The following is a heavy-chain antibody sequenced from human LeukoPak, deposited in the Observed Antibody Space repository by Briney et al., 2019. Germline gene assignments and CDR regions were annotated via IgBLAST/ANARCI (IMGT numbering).Heavy chain of an antibody. J-gene: IGHJ4*02. CDR2: SNPNSGGT. V-gene: IGHV1-2*02. Sequence: GASVTVSCKASGYSFTVYYMHWVRQAPGQGLEWMGWSNPNSGGTNYAQKFQGRVTMTRDTSISTAYMELSRLRSDDTAVYYCAREVISSSWFPFDFWGQGTLVTVSS. CDR1: GYSFTVYY. CDR3: AREVISSSWFPFDF. D-gene: IGHD6-13*01.